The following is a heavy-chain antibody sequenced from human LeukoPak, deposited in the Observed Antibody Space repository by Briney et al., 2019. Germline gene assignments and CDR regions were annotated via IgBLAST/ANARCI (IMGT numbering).Heavy chain of an antibody. CDR2: MNPNSGNT. V-gene: IGHV1-8*02. CDR1: GYTFTSYY. CDR3: ALIDYSSGWYEGDYFDY. D-gene: IGHD6-19*01. Sequence: GASVKVSCKASGYTFTSYYMHWVRQATGQGLEWMGWMNPNSGNTGYAQKFQGRVTMTRNTSISTAYMELSSLRSEDTAVYYCALIDYSSGWYEGDYFDYWGQGTLVTVSS. J-gene: IGHJ4*02.